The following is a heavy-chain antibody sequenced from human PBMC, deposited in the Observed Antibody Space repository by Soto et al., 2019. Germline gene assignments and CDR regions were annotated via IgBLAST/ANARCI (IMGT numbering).Heavy chain of an antibody. D-gene: IGHD3-9*01. CDR1: GYTFTSYG. CDR3: ASVLRYFDWLFHHGAFDI. J-gene: IGHJ3*02. CDR2: ISAYNGNT. V-gene: IGHV1-18*01. Sequence: QVQLVQSGAEVKKPGASVKVSCKASGYTFTSYGISWVRQAPGQGLEWMGWISAYNGNTNYAQKRQGRVTMTTDTSTSTAEMELRSQRSDDTAVYYCASVLRYFDWLFHHGAFDIWGQGTMVTVSS.